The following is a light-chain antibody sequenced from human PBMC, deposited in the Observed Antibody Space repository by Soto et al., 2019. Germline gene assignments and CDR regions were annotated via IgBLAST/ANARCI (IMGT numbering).Light chain of an antibody. J-gene: IGKJ1*01. Sequence: DIQMTQSPSTLSASVGDRVTITCRASQSISSWLAWYQQKPGKAPKLLIYDASSLESGVPSRFSGSGSGTEVTLTISSLQPDGFATYYCQQYNSYSAFGQGTKVDIK. CDR3: QQYNSYSA. CDR1: QSISSW. V-gene: IGKV1-5*01. CDR2: DAS.